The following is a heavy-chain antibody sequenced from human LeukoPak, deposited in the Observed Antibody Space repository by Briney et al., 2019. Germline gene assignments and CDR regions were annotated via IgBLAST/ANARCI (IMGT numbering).Heavy chain of an antibody. V-gene: IGHV1-69*04. CDR1: GGTFSSYA. Sequence: SVKVSCKASGGTFSSYAISWVRQAPGQGLEWMGRIIPILGITNYAQKFQGRVTITADKSTTTASMELSSLRSEDTAVHYCARGGYCSSTSCPFDFWGQGTLVTVSS. D-gene: IGHD2-2*01. CDR2: IIPILGIT. CDR3: ARGGYCSSTSCPFDF. J-gene: IGHJ4*02.